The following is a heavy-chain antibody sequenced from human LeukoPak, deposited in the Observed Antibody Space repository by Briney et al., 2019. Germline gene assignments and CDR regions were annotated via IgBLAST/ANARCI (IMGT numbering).Heavy chain of an antibody. CDR2: ISAYNGNT. V-gene: IGHV1-18*01. Sequence: ASVKVSCKASGYTFTSYDINWVRQATGQGLEWMGWISAYNGNTNYAQKLQGRVTMTTDTSTSTAYMELRSLRSDDTAVYYCARDIDILTGESLDYWGQGTLVTVSS. D-gene: IGHD3-9*01. CDR3: ARDIDILTGESLDY. CDR1: GYTFTSYD. J-gene: IGHJ4*02.